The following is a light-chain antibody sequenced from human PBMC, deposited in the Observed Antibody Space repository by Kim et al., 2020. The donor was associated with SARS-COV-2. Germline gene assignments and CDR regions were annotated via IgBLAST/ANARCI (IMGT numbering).Light chain of an antibody. J-gene: IGKJ2*03. CDR3: QQYDNLSYS. Sequence: ATVGDRVTITCQASQDISNYLNWYQQKPGKAPKLLIYDASNLETGVPSRFSGSGSGTDFTFTISSLQPEDIATYYCQQYDNLSYSFGQGTKLEI. CDR2: DAS. V-gene: IGKV1-33*01. CDR1: QDISNY.